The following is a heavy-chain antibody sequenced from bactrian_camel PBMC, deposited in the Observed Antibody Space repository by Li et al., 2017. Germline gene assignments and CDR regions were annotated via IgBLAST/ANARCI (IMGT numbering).Heavy chain of an antibody. V-gene: IGHV3S1*01. CDR2: INAGGYST. J-gene: IGHJ4*01. CDR3: ATHRPGHPGDYSLKRGGYRL. Sequence: HVQLVESGGGSVQPGGTLRLACTQSIRKYCTAWLRQAPGKGLEGVSGINAGGYSTYSADSVKGRFTISRDNSKNILYLQLNSLKMEDTAMYYCATHRPGHPGDYSLKRGGYRLWGQGTQVTVS. D-gene: IGHD2*01. CDR1: IRKYC.